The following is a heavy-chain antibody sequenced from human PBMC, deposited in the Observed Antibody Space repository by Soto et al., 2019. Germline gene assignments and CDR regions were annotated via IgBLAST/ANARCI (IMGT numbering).Heavy chain of an antibody. J-gene: IGHJ6*03. CDR1: GDSVRNQY. D-gene: IGHD3-16*01. V-gene: IGHV4-4*09. CDR2: IYRSGST. CDR3: ARTLDYGHMDV. Sequence: QVQMQESGPGLVKPSETLSLTCTVSGDSVRNQYWSWIRRPPGRGLEWIGYIYRSGSTKYNPSLKRRLTISVDTSKSQFSLKLSSVTAADTAVYYCARTLDYGHMDVWGKGTTVTVSS.